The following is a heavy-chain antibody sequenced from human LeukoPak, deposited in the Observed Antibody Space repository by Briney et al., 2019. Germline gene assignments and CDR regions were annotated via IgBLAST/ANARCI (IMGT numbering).Heavy chain of an antibody. Sequence: SETLSLTCAVSGGSISSGGYSWSWIRQPPGKGLEWIGYIYHSGSTYYNPSLKSRVTISVDTSKNQFSLKLSSVTAADTAVYYCASYLTYYYDSSGPGHDAFDIWGQGTMVTVSS. CDR1: GGSISSGGYS. CDR3: ASYLTYYYDSSGPGHDAFDI. J-gene: IGHJ3*02. D-gene: IGHD3-22*01. V-gene: IGHV4-30-2*05. CDR2: IYHSGST.